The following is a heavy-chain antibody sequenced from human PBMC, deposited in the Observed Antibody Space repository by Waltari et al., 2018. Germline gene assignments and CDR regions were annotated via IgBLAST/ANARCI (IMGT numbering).Heavy chain of an antibody. V-gene: IGHV1-18*01. J-gene: IGHJ6*03. CDR1: GYTFINHG. CDR2: SSPYKGNT. Sequence: QVQLVQSGAEMKKPGASVKVSCQASGYTFINHGVTWVRQAPGQGLEWLGWSSPYKGNTNYAQKLQGRVTMTTDTSTGTAYMELRSLRFDDTAVYYCARGDRIYYYYMDVWGKGTTVIVSS. CDR3: ARGDRIYYYYMDV.